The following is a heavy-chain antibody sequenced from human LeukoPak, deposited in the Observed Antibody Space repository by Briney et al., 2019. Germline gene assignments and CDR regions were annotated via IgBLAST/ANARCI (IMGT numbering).Heavy chain of an antibody. V-gene: IGHV3-66*01. CDR3: ARTWVDTTMALDAFDI. J-gene: IGHJ3*02. D-gene: IGHD5-18*01. Sequence: PGGSLRLSCAASGFTVSNNYMSWVRQSPGKGLEWVSIIYSGGSTYYADSVKDRFTISRDTSKNTLYLQMHSLRAEDMAVYYRARTWVDTTMALDAFDIWGQGTMVTVSS. CDR1: GFTVSNNY. CDR2: IYSGGST.